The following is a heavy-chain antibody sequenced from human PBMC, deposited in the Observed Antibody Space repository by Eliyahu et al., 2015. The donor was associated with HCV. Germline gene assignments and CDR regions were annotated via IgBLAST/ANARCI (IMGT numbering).Heavy chain of an antibody. Sequence: EVKKPGSSVKVSCKASGGTFSSYAISWVRQAPGQGLEWMGGIIPIFGTANYAQKFQGRVTITADESTSTAYMELSSLRSEDTAVYYCASGPYSSGWYAPLGTINYYYYGMDVWGQGTTVTVSS. D-gene: IGHD6-19*01. J-gene: IGHJ6*02. CDR2: IIPIFGTA. V-gene: IGHV1-69*01. CDR1: GGTFSSYA. CDR3: ASGPYSSGWYAPLGTINYYYYGMDV.